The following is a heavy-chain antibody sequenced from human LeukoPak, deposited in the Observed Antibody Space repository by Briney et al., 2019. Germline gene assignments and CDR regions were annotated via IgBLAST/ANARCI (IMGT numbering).Heavy chain of an antibody. Sequence: GGSLRLSCAASGFTFSSYSMNWVRQAPGKGLEWVSSISSSSSYIYYADSVKGRFTISRDNAKNLLYLQMNSLRAEDTAVYYCARGQVMITFGGVIVKRFPDYWGQGTLVTVSS. V-gene: IGHV3-21*01. CDR1: GFTFSSYS. CDR3: ARGQVMITFGGVIVKRFPDY. J-gene: IGHJ4*02. D-gene: IGHD3-16*02. CDR2: ISSSSSYI.